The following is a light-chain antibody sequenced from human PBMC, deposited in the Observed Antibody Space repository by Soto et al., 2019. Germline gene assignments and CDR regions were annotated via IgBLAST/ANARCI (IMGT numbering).Light chain of an antibody. CDR1: QSVSSY. J-gene: IGKJ3*01. V-gene: IGKV3-11*01. Sequence: EIVLTQSPATLSLSPGERATLSCRASQSVSSYLAWYQQKPGQAPTLLIYDASNRATAIPARFSGSGSGTDFTLTISSLEPEDFAVYYCQQRSNSPLTFGPGTKVEIK. CDR3: QQRSNSPLT. CDR2: DAS.